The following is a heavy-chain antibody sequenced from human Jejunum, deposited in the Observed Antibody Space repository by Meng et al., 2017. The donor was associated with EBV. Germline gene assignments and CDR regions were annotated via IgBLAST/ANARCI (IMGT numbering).Heavy chain of an antibody. CDR1: GFTFSSYS. J-gene: IGHJ4*02. CDR2: ISSSSNYI. CDR3: ARDAKTVTQYYFDY. Sequence: EVQLVESGGGLVKAGVSLGLACGASGFTFSSYSMNWVRQAPGKGLEWVSSISSSSNYIYYPDSVKGRFTISRDNGKNSLYLQMNSLRAEDTAVYYCARDAKTVTQYYFDYWGQGTMVTVSA. D-gene: IGHD4-17*01. V-gene: IGHV3-21*01.